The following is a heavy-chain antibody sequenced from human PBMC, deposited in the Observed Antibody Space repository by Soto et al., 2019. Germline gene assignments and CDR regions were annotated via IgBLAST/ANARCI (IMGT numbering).Heavy chain of an antibody. Sequence: VQLVESGGGLVKPGGSLRLSCAASGFTFSSYSMNWVRQAPGKGLEWVSSISSSSSYIYYADSVKGRFTISRDNAKNSLYLQMNSLRAEDTAVYYCARGRGYSGYDLAAFDIWGQGTMVTVSS. CDR2: ISSSSSYI. J-gene: IGHJ3*02. D-gene: IGHD5-12*01. CDR1: GFTFSSYS. CDR3: ARGRGYSGYDLAAFDI. V-gene: IGHV3-21*01.